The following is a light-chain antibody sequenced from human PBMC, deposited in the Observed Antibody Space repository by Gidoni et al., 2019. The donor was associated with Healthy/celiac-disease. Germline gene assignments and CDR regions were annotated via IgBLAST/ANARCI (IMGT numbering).Light chain of an antibody. CDR3: MQALQTPLT. Sequence: DIVMTQSPLSLPVTPGEPASNSCRSSQSLLHINGYTYLDWYLQKPGQPPQLLIYLGSNRASGVPDRFSGSGSGTDFTLKISRVEAEYVGVYYCMQALQTPLTFGGGTKVEIK. CDR2: LGS. CDR1: QSLLHINGYTY. V-gene: IGKV2-28*01. J-gene: IGKJ4*01.